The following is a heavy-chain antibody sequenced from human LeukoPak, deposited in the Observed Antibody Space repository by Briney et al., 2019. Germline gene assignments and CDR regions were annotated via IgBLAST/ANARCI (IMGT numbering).Heavy chain of an antibody. CDR1: GFTFRNYW. CDR3: VRGGSGSSYGEFVS. V-gene: IGHV3-74*01. CDR2: IDTDGSTT. Sequence: GGSLRLSCAASGFTFRNYWMHWIRQVPGKGLVWVSRIDTDGSTTNYADSVEGRFTISRDNARNTVYLQMNSLSADDAGVYYCVRGGSGSSYGEFVSWGQGTLVTVSS. D-gene: IGHD5-18*01. J-gene: IGHJ5*01.